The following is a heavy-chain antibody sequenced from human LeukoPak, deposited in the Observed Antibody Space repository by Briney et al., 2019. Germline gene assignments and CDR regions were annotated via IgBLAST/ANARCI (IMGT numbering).Heavy chain of an antibody. CDR2: IYHDGST. V-gene: IGHV4-30-2*01. Sequence: SETLSLTCTVSGGSTSSGGYYWSWIRQPPGKGPEWIGYIYHDGSTYYNPSLKSRVTISVDRSKNQFSLKLYSVTAADTAIYYCARVPNDYTISGVFEIWGQGTMVTVSS. J-gene: IGHJ3*02. D-gene: IGHD4-11*01. CDR1: GGSTSSGGYY. CDR3: ARVPNDYTISGVFEI.